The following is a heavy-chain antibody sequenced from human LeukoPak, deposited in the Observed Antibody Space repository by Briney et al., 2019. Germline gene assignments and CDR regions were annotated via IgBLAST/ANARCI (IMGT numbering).Heavy chain of an antibody. J-gene: IGHJ4*02. D-gene: IGHD2-15*01. CDR1: GGSISSGDYY. CDR2: IYYSGST. Sequence: SQTLSLTCTVSGGSISSGDYYWSWIRQPPGKGLEWIGYIYYSGSTYYNPSLKSRVTISVDTSKNQFSLKLSPVTAADTAVYYCARGLGYCSGGSCYFPYYFDYWGQGTLVTVSS. CDR3: ARGLGYCSGGSCYFPYYFDY. V-gene: IGHV4-30-4*08.